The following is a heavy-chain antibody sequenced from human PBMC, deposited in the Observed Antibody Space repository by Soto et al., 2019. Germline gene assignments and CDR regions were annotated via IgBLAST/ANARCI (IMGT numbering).Heavy chain of an antibody. CDR3: ARVRDLRFLEWLSTDDYYYYYGMDV. CDR1: GFTFSSYG. J-gene: IGHJ6*02. V-gene: IGHV3-33*01. Sequence: GGSLRLSCAASGFTFSSYGMHWVRQAPGKGLEWVAVIWYDGSNKYYADSVKGRFTISRDNSKNTLYLQMNSLRAEDTAVYYCARVRDLRFLEWLSTDDYYYYYGMDVWGQGTTVTVSS. CDR2: IWYDGSNK. D-gene: IGHD3-3*01.